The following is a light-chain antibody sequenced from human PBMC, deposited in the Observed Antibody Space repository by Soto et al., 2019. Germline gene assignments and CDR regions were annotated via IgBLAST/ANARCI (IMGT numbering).Light chain of an antibody. J-gene: IGKJ1*01. V-gene: IGKV1-33*01. CDR2: DAS. Sequence: DIQMTQSPSSLSASVGDRVTITCQASQDISNYLNWYQQKPGKAPKLLIYDASNLETGVPSRFSGSGSGTDFTFTISSLQPEDIATYYCQQYDNLPRWTFGQGTNVEIK. CDR3: QQYDNLPRWT. CDR1: QDISNY.